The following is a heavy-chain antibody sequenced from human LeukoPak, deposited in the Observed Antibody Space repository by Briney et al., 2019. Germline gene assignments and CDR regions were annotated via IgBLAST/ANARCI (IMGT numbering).Heavy chain of an antibody. CDR3: AREDCSGGSCYSGYY. CDR1: GYTFTSYD. D-gene: IGHD2-15*01. CDR2: ISAYNSNT. J-gene: IGHJ4*02. Sequence: GASVKVSCKASGYTFTSYDFSWVRQAPGQGLEWMGWISAYNSNTKYAQKFQGRVTMTTDTSTSTAYMELRSLTSDDTAVYYCAREDCSGGSCYSGYYWGQGTLVTVSS. V-gene: IGHV1-18*01.